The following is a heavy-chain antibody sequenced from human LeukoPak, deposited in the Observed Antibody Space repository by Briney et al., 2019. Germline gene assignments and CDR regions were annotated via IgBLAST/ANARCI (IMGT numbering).Heavy chain of an antibody. V-gene: IGHV3-53*01. D-gene: IGHD3-16*02. CDR3: ARVMGESALYDPFDY. CDR1: GFIVTGYY. J-gene: IGHJ4*02. CDR2: IYPGGDT. Sequence: PGGSLRLSCAASGFIVTGYYMSWVRQAPGKGLEWVSLIYPGGDTHYADSVKGRFIISRDNSKNTLYLQMNSLRVEDTAVYYCARVMGESALYDPFDYWGQGTLVTVSS.